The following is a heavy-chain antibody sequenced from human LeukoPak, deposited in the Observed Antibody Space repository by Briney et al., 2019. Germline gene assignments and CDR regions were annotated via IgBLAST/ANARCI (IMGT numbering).Heavy chain of an antibody. J-gene: IGHJ4*02. CDR2: IYHSGST. D-gene: IGHD1-26*01. CDR1: GGSISSSNW. CDR3: ARLIVGATLYYFDY. Sequence: PSETLSLTCAVSGGSISSSNWWSWVRQPPGKGLEWIGEIYHSGSTNYNPSLKSRVTISVDTSKNQFSLKLSSVTAADTAVYYCARLIVGATLYYFDYWGQGTLVTVSS. V-gene: IGHV4-4*02.